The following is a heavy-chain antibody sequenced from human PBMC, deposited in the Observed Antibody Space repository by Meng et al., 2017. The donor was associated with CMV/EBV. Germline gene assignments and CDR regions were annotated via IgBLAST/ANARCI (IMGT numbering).Heavy chain of an antibody. Sequence: ASVKVSCKASGYTFTGYYMQWVRQAPGQGLEWMGWINPNSGGTNYAQKFQGRVTMTRDTSISTAYMELSRLRSDDTAVYYCARLDHIVVVPAAHLRFDPWGQGTLVTVSS. CDR1: GYTFTGYY. CDR2: INPNSGGT. D-gene: IGHD2-2*01. J-gene: IGHJ5*02. CDR3: ARLDHIVVVPAAHLRFDP. V-gene: IGHV1-2*02.